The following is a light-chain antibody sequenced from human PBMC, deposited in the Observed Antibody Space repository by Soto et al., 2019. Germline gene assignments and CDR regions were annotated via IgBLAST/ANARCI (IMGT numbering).Light chain of an antibody. J-gene: IGLJ2*01. V-gene: IGLV1-51*01. CDR2: DNN. CDR1: NSNVGHNS. CDR3: GTWDNSLSAGV. Sequence: QSVLTQPPSVSAAPGQKVTISCSGSNSNVGHNSVSWYQQLPGTAPKLLIYDNNRRPSGIPDRFSGSKSGTSATLGITGLQTGDEADYYCGTWDNSLSAGVFGGGTKVTVL.